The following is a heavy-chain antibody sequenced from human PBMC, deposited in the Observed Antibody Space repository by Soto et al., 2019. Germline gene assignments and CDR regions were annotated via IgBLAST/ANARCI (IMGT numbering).Heavy chain of an antibody. V-gene: IGHV1-2*04. Sequence: QVQLVQSGAEVKKPGASVKVSCKASGYTFTGYYMHWVRQAPGQGLEWMGWINPNSGGTNYAQKFQGWVTMTRDTSISTAYMELSRLRSDDTAVYYCARDHDSGDSPYYYYGMDVWGQGTTVTVSS. D-gene: IGHD4-17*01. CDR3: ARDHDSGDSPYYYYGMDV. CDR2: INPNSGGT. CDR1: GYTFTGYY. J-gene: IGHJ6*02.